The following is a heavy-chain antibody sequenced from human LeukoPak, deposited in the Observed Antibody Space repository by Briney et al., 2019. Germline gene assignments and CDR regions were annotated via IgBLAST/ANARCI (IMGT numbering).Heavy chain of an antibody. D-gene: IGHD3-10*02. J-gene: IGHJ6*04. Sequence: GGSLRLSCAASGFTFSSYWMSWVRQAPGKGLEWVANIKEDGSEKFHVGSVKGRFTISRDNAKNSLYLQMNSLRAEDTAVYYCAELGITMIGGVWGKGTTVTISS. CDR2: IKEDGSEK. CDR1: GFTFSSYW. CDR3: AELGITMIGGV. V-gene: IGHV3-7*01.